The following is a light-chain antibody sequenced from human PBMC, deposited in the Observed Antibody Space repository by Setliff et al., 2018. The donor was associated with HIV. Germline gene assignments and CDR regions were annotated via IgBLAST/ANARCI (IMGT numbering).Light chain of an antibody. J-gene: IGLJ1*01. CDR2: DVS. Sequence: QSVLTQPASVSGSPGQSITISCTGTSSDVGGYNYVSWYQQHPGKAPKLMIYDVSNRPSGVSNRFSGSKSGNTASLTISGLQAEDEADYYCSSYTSSSTYGFGTGTKGTV. CDR1: SSDVGGYNY. V-gene: IGLV2-14*03. CDR3: SSYTSSSTYG.